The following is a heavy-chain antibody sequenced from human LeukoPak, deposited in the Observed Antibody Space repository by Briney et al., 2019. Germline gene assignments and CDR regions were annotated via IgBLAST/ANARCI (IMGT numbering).Heavy chain of an antibody. CDR3: ASVDWSNAFDI. J-gene: IGHJ3*02. V-gene: IGHV4-30-4*01. CDR2: IYYSGST. D-gene: IGHD3-9*01. CDR1: GGSISSGDDY. Sequence: SRTLSLTCTVSGGSISSGDDYWSWIRQPPGKGLEWIGYIYYSGSTYYNPSLKSRVTISVDTSKNQFSLKLSSVTAADTAVYYCASVDWSNAFDIWGQGTMVTVSP.